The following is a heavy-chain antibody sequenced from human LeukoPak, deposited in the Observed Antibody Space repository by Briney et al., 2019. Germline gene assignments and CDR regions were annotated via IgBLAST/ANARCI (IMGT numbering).Heavy chain of an antibody. Sequence: APVKVSCKASGYVFTDYYIHWVRQAPGQGLEWMGWINPYSGGTNYAQKFRGRVTMTRDTSISTAYVDLSRLTSDDTAVYFCARCEIYCINGFCYKEPCDYWGQGTLVTVSS. CDR1: GYVFTDYY. J-gene: IGHJ4*02. CDR3: ARCEIYCINGFCYKEPCDY. CDR2: INPYSGGT. D-gene: IGHD2-8*01. V-gene: IGHV1-2*02.